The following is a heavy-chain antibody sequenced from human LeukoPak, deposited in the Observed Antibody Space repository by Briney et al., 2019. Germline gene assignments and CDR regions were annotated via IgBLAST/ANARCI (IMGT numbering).Heavy chain of an antibody. V-gene: IGHV3-74*03. Sequence: PGGSLRLSCVGSSYMFSGYWMHWVRQVPGKELVWVARINSDGTETTYADSVKGRFTISRDNARSTLFLQMNSLRAEDTAVYYCAKDLPIIAVAGPPFDYWGQGTLVTVSS. J-gene: IGHJ4*02. D-gene: IGHD6-19*01. CDR3: AKDLPIIAVAGPPFDY. CDR2: INSDGTET. CDR1: SYMFSGYW.